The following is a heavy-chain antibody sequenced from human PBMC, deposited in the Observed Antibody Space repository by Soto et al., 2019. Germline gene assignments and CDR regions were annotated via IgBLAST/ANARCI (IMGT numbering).Heavy chain of an antibody. Sequence: ASVKVSCKASGYTFTGYYMHWVRQDPGQGLEWMGWINPNSGGTNYAQKFQGWVTMTRDTSISTAYMELSRLRSDDTAVYYCARVADYGDHYYYYGMDVWGQGTTVTVSS. V-gene: IGHV1-2*04. CDR1: GYTFTGYY. CDR2: INPNSGGT. J-gene: IGHJ6*02. D-gene: IGHD4-17*01. CDR3: ARVADYGDHYYYYGMDV.